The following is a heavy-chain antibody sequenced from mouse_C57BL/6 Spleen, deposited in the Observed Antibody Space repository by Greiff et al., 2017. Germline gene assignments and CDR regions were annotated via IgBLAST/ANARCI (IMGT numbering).Heavy chain of an antibody. CDR2: ISDGGSYT. V-gene: IGHV5-4*03. CDR3: ERVGSSSHWYFDV. CDR1: GFTFSSYA. J-gene: IGHJ1*03. Sequence: EVKVVESGGGLVKPGGSLKLSCAASGFTFSSYAMSWVRQTPEKRLEWVATISDGGSYTYYPDNVKGRFTISRANAKNNLYLQMSHLKSEDTAMYYCERVGSSSHWYFDVWGTGTTVTVSS. D-gene: IGHD1-1*01.